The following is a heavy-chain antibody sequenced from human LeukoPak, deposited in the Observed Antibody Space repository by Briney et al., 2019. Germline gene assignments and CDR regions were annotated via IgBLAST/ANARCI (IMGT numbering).Heavy chain of an antibody. D-gene: IGHD5-24*01. CDR1: GASLTDYY. Sequence: SETLSLTCTVSGASLTDYYWSWIRQPPGEALEWIGLIHSSGSANSNPSLTSRVTISIDTSKNKFSLNLRSLTAADTAVYFCASGAADGYNFGFDYRGQGTLAAVSS. J-gene: IGHJ4*02. CDR3: ASGAADGYNFGFDY. CDR2: IHSSGSA. V-gene: IGHV4-59*12.